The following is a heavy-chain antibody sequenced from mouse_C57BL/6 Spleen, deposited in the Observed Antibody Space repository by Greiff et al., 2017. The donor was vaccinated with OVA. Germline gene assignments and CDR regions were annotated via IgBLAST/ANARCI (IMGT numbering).Heavy chain of an antibody. V-gene: IGHV5-16*01. J-gene: IGHJ4*01. Sequence: EVQVVESEGGLVQPGSSMKLSCTASGFTFSDYYMAWVRQVPEKGLEWVANINYDGSSTYYLDSLKSRFIISRDNAKNILYLQMSSLKSEDTATYYCARGGLYYDYDYAMDYWGQGTSVTVSS. CDR2: INYDGSST. CDR1: GFTFSDYY. CDR3: ARGGLYYDYDYAMDY. D-gene: IGHD2-4*01.